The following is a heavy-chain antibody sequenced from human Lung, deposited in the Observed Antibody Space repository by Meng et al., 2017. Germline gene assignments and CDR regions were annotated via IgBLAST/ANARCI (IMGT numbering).Heavy chain of an antibody. CDR1: GGSISSSSYY. CDR3: ARVKYSSSWYLDF. V-gene: IGHV4-39*06. Sequence: RLQLQESGPGLVKPSETLSLTCTVSGGSISSSSYYWGWIRQPPGKGLEWIGSISDGGNTYYNPSPQSRVSISVDTSKNQFSLKLRSVTAADTAVYYCARVKYSSSWYLDFWGQGALVTVSS. J-gene: IGHJ4*02. CDR2: ISDGGNT. D-gene: IGHD6-13*01.